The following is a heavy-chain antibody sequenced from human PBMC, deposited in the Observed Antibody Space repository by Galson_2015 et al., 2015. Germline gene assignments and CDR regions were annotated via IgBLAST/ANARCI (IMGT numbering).Heavy chain of an antibody. CDR2: IKSKTDGGTT. D-gene: IGHD6-19*01. CDR1: GFTFSNAW. J-gene: IGHJ6*02. CDR3: TTVLSRSSGWKDYYGMDV. V-gene: IGHV3-15*01. Sequence: SLRLSCAASGFTFSNAWMSWVRQAPGKGLEWVGRIKSKTDGGTTDYAAPVKGRFTISRDDSKNTLYLQMNSLKTEDTAVYYCTTVLSRSSGWKDYYGMDVWGQGTTVTVSS.